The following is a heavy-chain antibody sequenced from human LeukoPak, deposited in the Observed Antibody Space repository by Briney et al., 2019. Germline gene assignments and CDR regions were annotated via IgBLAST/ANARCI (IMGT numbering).Heavy chain of an antibody. Sequence: GGSLRLSCAASGFTFSSYWMSWVRQAPGKGLEWGANIKQDGSEKYYVDSVKGRFTISRDNAKNSLYLQMNSLRAEDTAVYYCARVFSDFWSGYSYGWWFDPWGQGTLVTVSS. J-gene: IGHJ5*02. CDR3: ARVFSDFWSGYSYGWWFDP. CDR2: IKQDGSEK. V-gene: IGHV3-7*01. D-gene: IGHD3-3*01. CDR1: GFTFSSYW.